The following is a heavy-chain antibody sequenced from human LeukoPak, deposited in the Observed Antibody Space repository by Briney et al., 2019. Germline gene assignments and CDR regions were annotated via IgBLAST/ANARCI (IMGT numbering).Heavy chain of an antibody. CDR3: AKSSSGYLFDY. D-gene: IGHD3-22*01. Sequence: GGSLRLSCAASGFTFSSYGMHWVRQAPGKGLEGVAVISYDGSNKYYADSVKGRFTISRDNSKNTLYLQMNSLRAEDTAVYYCAKSSSGYLFDYWGQGTLVTVSS. CDR1: GFTFSSYG. V-gene: IGHV3-30*18. CDR2: ISYDGSNK. J-gene: IGHJ4*02.